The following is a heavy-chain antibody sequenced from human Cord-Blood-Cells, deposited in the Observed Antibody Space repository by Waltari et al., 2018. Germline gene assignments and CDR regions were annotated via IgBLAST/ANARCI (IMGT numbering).Heavy chain of an antibody. CDR1: GFTFSSYG. CDR3: AKGTDHGYWYFDL. V-gene: IGHV3-30*18. Sequence: QVQLVESGGGVVQPGRSLRLSCAASGFTFSSYGMHWVRQAPGKGLEWVAVISYDGSNKHYADSVKGRFTISRDNAKNTLYLQMNSLRAEDTAVYYCAKGTDHGYWYFDLWGRGTLVTVSS. J-gene: IGHJ2*01. CDR2: ISYDGSNK.